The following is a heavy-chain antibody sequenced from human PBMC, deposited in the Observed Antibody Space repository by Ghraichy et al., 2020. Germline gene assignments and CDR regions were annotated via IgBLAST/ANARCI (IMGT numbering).Heavy chain of an antibody. J-gene: IGHJ4*02. V-gene: IGHV3-48*03. CDR3: ARAYSGSYYGGVVNYFDY. CDR1: GFTFSSYE. D-gene: IGHD1-26*01. Sequence: GGSLRLSCAASGFTFSSYEMNWVRQAPGKGLEWVSYISSSGSTIYYADSVKGRFTISRDNAKNSLYLQMNSLRAEDTAVYYCARAYSGSYYGGVVNYFDYWGQGTLVTVSS. CDR2: ISSSGSTI.